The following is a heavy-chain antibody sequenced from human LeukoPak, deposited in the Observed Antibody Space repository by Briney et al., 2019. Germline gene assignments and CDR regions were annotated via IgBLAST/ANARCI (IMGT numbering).Heavy chain of an antibody. D-gene: IGHD1-7*01. CDR2: ISAYNGNT. Sequence: ASVKVSCKASGYTFTSYGISWVRQAPGQGLEWMGWISAYNGNTNYAQKLQGRVTMTTDTSTSTAYTELRSLRSDDTAVYYCARDPNGRTNYYYYGMDVWGKGTTVTVSS. V-gene: IGHV1-18*04. J-gene: IGHJ6*04. CDR1: GYTFTSYG. CDR3: ARDPNGRTNYYYYGMDV.